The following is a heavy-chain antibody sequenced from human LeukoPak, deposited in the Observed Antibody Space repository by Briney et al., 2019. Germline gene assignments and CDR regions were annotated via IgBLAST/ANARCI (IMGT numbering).Heavy chain of an antibody. CDR3: AKAPVTTCSGAYCYPFDY. D-gene: IGHD2-15*01. V-gene: IGHV3-23*01. CDR1: GFTLSSYA. J-gene: IGHJ4*02. CDR2: ISVSGNT. Sequence: GGSLRLSCAASGFTLSSYAMSWVRQGPGKGLEWVSAISVSGNTYHADSVKGRFTISRDSSKDTLYLQMNSLRAEDAAVYYCAKAPVTTCSGAYCYPFDYWGQGTLVTVSS.